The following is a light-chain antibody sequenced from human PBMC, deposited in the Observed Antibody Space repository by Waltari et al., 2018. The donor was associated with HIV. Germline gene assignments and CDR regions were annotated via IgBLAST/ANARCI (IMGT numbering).Light chain of an antibody. Sequence: DIQMTQSPSSLSASVGDRVTITCRASQSISSYVNWYQQKPGKAPNLLIYVASNLQSGVPLRFSGSGSGTDFTLTISSLQPEDFATYYCQQSFNTPFTFGQGTKLEIK. CDR1: QSISSY. CDR2: VAS. CDR3: QQSFNTPFT. J-gene: IGKJ2*01. V-gene: IGKV1-39*01.